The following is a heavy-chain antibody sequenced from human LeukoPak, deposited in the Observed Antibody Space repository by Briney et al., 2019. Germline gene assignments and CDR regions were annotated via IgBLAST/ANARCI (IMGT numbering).Heavy chain of an antibody. V-gene: IGHV1-46*01. Sequence: ASVKVSCKASGYTFTSYYMHWVRQAPGQGLEWMGIINPSGGSTSYAQKFQGGVTMTRDTSTSTVYMELSSLRSEDTAVYYCTLGYCSSTSCYAGVSAGGPIDYWGQGTLVTVSS. J-gene: IGHJ4*02. CDR3: TLGYCSSTSCYAGVSAGGPIDY. CDR2: INPSGGST. D-gene: IGHD2-2*01. CDR1: GYTFTSYY.